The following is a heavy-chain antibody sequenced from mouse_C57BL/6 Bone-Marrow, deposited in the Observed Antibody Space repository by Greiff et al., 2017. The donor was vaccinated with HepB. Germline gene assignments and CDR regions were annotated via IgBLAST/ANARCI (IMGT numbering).Heavy chain of an antibody. CDR2: IYPGDGDT. D-gene: IGHD3-2*02. Sequence: VKLMESGPELVKPGASVKISCKASGYAFSSSWMNWVKQRPGKGLEWIGRIYPGDGDTNYNGKFKGKATLTADKSSSTAYMQLSSLTSEDSAVYFCARDSSGYLYYFDYWGQGTTLTVSS. CDR3: ARDSSGYLYYFDY. V-gene: IGHV1-82*01. CDR1: GYAFSSSW. J-gene: IGHJ2*01.